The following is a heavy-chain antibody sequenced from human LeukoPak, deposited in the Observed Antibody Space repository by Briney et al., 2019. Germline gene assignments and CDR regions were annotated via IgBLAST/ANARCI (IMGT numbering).Heavy chain of an antibody. V-gene: IGHV1-8*01. J-gene: IGHJ4*02. Sequence: ASVNVSCKASGYTFTSYDINWVRQATGQGLEWMGWMNPNSGNTGYAQKFQGRVTMTRNTSISTAYMELSSLRSEDTAVYYCAREPDDYSNYLLDYWGQGTLVTVSS. CDR1: GYTFTSYD. CDR3: AREPDDYSNYLLDY. D-gene: IGHD4-11*01. CDR2: MNPNSGNT.